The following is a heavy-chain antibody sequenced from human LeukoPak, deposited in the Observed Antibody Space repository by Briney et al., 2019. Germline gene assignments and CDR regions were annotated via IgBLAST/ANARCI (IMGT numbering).Heavy chain of an antibody. CDR2: ISAYNGNT. J-gene: IGHJ4*02. CDR3: ARDVLLYGDYGGFDY. Sequence: ASVKVSFKASGYTFTSYGISWVRQAPGQGLEWMGWISAYNGNTNYAQKLQGRVTMTTDTSTSTAYMELRSLRSDDTAVYYCARDVLLYGDYGGFDYWGQGTLVTVSS. D-gene: IGHD4-17*01. V-gene: IGHV1-18*01. CDR1: GYTFTSYG.